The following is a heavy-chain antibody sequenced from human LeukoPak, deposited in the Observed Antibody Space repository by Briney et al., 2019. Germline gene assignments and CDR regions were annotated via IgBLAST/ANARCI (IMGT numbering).Heavy chain of an antibody. CDR3: VREGRVSGYDFDY. CDR2: INSDGSST. CDR1: GFSFSSYW. J-gene: IGHJ4*02. Sequence: PGGSLRLSCEASGFSFSSYWMHWVRQAPGKGLVWVSRINSDGSSTTYADSVKGRLTISRDNAKNTLYLQMNSLRAEDTAVYYCVREGRVSGYDFDYWGQRTLVTVSS. V-gene: IGHV3-74*01. D-gene: IGHD5-12*01.